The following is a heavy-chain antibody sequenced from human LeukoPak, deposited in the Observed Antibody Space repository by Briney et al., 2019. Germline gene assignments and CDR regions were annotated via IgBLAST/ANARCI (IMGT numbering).Heavy chain of an antibody. CDR1: GGSISSGSYY. D-gene: IGHD3-10*01. V-gene: IGHV4-61*02. CDR2: IYTSGST. J-gene: IGHJ4*02. CDR3: ARVTVRGNDY. Sequence: PSDTLSLTCTVSGGSISSGSYYWSWIRQPAGKGLEWIGRIYTSGSTNYNPSLKSRVTISVDTSKNQFSLKLSSVTAADTAVYYSARVTVRGNDYWGQGTLVTVSS.